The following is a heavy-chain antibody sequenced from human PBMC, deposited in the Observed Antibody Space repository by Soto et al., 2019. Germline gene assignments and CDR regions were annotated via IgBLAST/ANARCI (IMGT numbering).Heavy chain of an antibody. CDR2: ITWNSGNI. Sequence: EVQLVESGGGLVQPGRSLRLSCTASGFDFGKYAMHWVRQAPGKGLEWVSGITWNSGNIGYAESVKGRFTISRDNANNSLFLQMNSLRPEDTAVYYCAKDHLGGAVAVPFFDQRGQGAQVTVSS. V-gene: IGHV3-9*01. J-gene: IGHJ4*02. CDR3: AKDHLGGAVAVPFFDQ. CDR1: GFDFGKYA. D-gene: IGHD6-19*01.